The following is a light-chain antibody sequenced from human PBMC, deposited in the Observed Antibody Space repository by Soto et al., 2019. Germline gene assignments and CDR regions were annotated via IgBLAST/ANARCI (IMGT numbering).Light chain of an antibody. CDR2: GAS. V-gene: IGKV3-15*01. CDR3: QQYNNWPPWT. Sequence: EIVMTQSPATLSASPGERATLSCRASQSVSRDLAWYQQKPGQAPRLLIYGASTRASGTPARFSGSGSGTQFTLTISSLQSEDFGIYYCQQYNNWPPWTFGQGTKVDIK. CDR1: QSVSRD. J-gene: IGKJ1*01.